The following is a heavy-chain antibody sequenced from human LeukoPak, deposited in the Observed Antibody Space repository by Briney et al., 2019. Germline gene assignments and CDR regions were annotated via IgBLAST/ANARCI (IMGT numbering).Heavy chain of an antibody. Sequence: GGSLRLSCAASGFTFSSYEMNWVRQAPGKGLEWVSYISSSGSTIYYADSVKGRFTISRDNAKNSLYLQMNSLRAEDTAVYYCARDLRRFGTLVGYWGQGTLVTVSS. V-gene: IGHV3-48*03. J-gene: IGHJ4*02. CDR3: ARDLRRFGTLVGY. CDR2: ISSSGSTI. D-gene: IGHD3-10*01. CDR1: GFTFSSYE.